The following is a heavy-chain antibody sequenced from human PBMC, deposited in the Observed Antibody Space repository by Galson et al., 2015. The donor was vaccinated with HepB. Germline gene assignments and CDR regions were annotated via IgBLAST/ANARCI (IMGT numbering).Heavy chain of an antibody. J-gene: IGHJ4*02. CDR1: GFTFSDYY. V-gene: IGHV3-11*06. D-gene: IGHD4-17*01. Sequence: SLRLSCAASGFTFSDYYMSWIRQAPGKGLEWLSYISGTGTYTNYADSVKGRFTISRDRAKNSLYLQMNSLRAEDMAVYFCARVADSDYGDHAHFDYWGQGILVTVSS. CDR2: ISGTGTYT. CDR3: ARVADSDYGDHAHFDY.